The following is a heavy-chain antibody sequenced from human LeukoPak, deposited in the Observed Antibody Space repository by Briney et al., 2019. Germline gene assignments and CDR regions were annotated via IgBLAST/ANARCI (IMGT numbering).Heavy chain of an antibody. CDR1: GFTFSSCW. D-gene: IGHD6-13*01. J-gene: IGHJ4*02. CDR3: AREGGQLVLGAFDY. Sequence: PGGSLRLSCAASGFTFSSCWMNWVRQAPGKGLEWVSSISSSSSYIYYADSVKGRFTISRDNAKNSLYLQMNSLRAEDTAVYYCAREGGQLVLGAFDYWGQGTLVTVSS. V-gene: IGHV3-21*01. CDR2: ISSSSSYI.